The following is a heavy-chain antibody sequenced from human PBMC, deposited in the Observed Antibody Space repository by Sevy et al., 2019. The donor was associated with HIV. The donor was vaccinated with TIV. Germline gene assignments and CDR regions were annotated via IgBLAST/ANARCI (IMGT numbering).Heavy chain of an antibody. CDR3: AKESVSWYLDF. J-gene: IGHJ4*02. Sequence: GSLRLPCAASGFTLSRNGLHRVRQVPGKGLEWVALISYDGDSKNYADSVKGRFTISRDNSKNTVYLHMNSLRSEDTAVYYCAKESVSWYLDFWGQGTLVTVSS. CDR2: ISYDGDSK. D-gene: IGHD6-13*01. V-gene: IGHV3-30*18. CDR1: GFTLSRNG.